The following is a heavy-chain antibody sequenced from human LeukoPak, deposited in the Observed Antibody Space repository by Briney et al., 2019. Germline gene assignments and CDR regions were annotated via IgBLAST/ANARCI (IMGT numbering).Heavy chain of an antibody. Sequence: GASVKVSCKVSGYTLTELSMHWVRQAPGKGLEWMGGFDPEDGETIYAQKFQGRVTMTEDTSTDTAYMELSSLRSEDTAVYYCATHPIYDILTGYHPGNWFDPWGQGTLVTVSS. CDR1: GYTLTELS. J-gene: IGHJ5*02. CDR2: FDPEDGET. CDR3: ATHPIYDILTGYHPGNWFDP. D-gene: IGHD3-9*01. V-gene: IGHV1-24*01.